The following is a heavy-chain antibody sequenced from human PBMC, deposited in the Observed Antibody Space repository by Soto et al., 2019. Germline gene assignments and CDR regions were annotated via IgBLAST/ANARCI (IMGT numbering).Heavy chain of an antibody. D-gene: IGHD6-13*01. CDR3: ARAKAPLYSSSWHWFDP. Sequence: SETLSLTCTVSGGSLSSYYWSWLRQPPGKGLEWIGYIYYSGSTNYNPSLKSRVTISVDTSKNQFSLKLSSVTAADTAVYYCARAKAPLYSSSWHWFDPWGQGTLVTGSS. CDR2: IYYSGST. J-gene: IGHJ5*02. CDR1: GGSLSSYY. V-gene: IGHV4-59*08.